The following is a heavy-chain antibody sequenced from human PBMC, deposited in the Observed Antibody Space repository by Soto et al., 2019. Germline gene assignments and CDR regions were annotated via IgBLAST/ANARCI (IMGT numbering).Heavy chain of an antibody. J-gene: IGHJ4*02. CDR2: ISGSGGST. V-gene: IGHV3-23*01. D-gene: IGHD3-3*01. Sequence: PGGSLRLSCAASGFTFSSYAMSWVRQAPGKGLEWVSAISGSGGSTYYADSVKGRFTISRDNSKNTLYLQMNSLRAEDTAVYYCAKDYYDFWSGPSPFDYWGQGTLVTVSS. CDR3: AKDYYDFWSGPSPFDY. CDR1: GFTFSSYA.